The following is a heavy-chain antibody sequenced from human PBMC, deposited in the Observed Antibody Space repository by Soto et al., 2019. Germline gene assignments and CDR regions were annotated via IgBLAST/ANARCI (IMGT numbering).Heavy chain of an antibody. CDR1: GGSFSGYY. CDR2: INHSGST. V-gene: IGHV4-34*01. CDR3: ARVPVYSSGWRPTSKYFDY. Sequence: SETLSLTCAVYGGSFSGYYWSWIRQPPGKRLERIGEINHSGSTNYNPSLKSRVTISVDTSKNQFSLKLSSVTAADTALYFFARVPVYSSGWRPTSKYFDYWGQGTLVTVSS. J-gene: IGHJ4*02. D-gene: IGHD6-19*01.